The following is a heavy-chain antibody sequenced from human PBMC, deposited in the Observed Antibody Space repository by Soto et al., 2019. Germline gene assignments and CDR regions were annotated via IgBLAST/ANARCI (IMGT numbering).Heavy chain of an antibody. Sequence: QVKLVQSGPEVKNPGASLKVSCKASGYTFTNYGITWVRQAPGQGLEWMGWITASNGNENYAREIQGRLTLTRDTSTNTASMELRSLRSDDTAVYYCARGASCSSTSGYDNFHYGLAVWGQGTTVIVSS. D-gene: IGHD2-2*01. V-gene: IGHV1-18*01. CDR1: GYTFTNYG. J-gene: IGHJ6*02. CDR3: ARGASCSSTSGYDNFHYGLAV. CDR2: ITASNGNE.